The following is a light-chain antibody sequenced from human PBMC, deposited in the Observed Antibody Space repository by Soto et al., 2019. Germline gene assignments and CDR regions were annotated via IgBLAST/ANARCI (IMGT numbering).Light chain of an antibody. CDR3: SSYTNINTRACV. J-gene: IGLJ1*01. CDR2: EVT. V-gene: IGLV2-14*01. CDR1: SGDIGSYNR. Sequence: LTQPASVSGSPGQSITISCTGTSGDIGSYNRVSWYQQHPGKAPKLIIYEVTDRPSGVSNRFSGSKSGNTASLTISGLQAEDEAEYYCSSYTNINTRACVFGTGSKVT.